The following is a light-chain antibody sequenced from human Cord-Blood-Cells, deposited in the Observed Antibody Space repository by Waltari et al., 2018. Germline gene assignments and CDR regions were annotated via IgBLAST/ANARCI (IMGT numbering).Light chain of an antibody. CDR3: CSYAGSYV. CDR1: SSNVGGDNY. Sequence: QSALTPPRSVSGSPGQSVTISCIGTSSNVGGDNYVSWYQQHPAKAPKLMIYDVSKRPSGVPDRFSGSKSGNTASLTISGLQAEDEADYYCCSYAGSYVFGTGTKVTVL. J-gene: IGLJ1*01. CDR2: DVS. V-gene: IGLV2-11*01.